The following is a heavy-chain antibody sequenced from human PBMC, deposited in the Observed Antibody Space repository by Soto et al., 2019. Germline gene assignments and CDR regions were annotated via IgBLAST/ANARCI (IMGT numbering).Heavy chain of an antibody. V-gene: IGHV3-33*01. CDR2: VWYDGRNK. J-gene: IGHJ6*02. CDR3: VRAAGYSGNDYVYYYGMDV. D-gene: IGHD5-12*01. Sequence: QVQLVESGGGVVQPGGSLRLSCAASGFTFRNYGMHWVHQAPGKGLEWVALVWYDGRNKDYVDSVKGRFTISRDNSKNTLYMQMNSLRDEDTAVYYCVRAAGYSGNDYVYYYGMDVWGQGTTVTVSS. CDR1: GFTFRNYG.